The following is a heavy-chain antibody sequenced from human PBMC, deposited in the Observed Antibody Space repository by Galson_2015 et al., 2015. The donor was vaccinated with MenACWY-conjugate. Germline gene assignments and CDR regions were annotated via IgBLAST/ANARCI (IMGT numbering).Heavy chain of an antibody. CDR1: GYSFSTYW. CDR3: ARRQFKAAAAAFDP. CDR2: IWPGDSHT. Sequence: QSGAEVTKPGESLTISCTASGYSFSTYWIGWERQMPGKGLEWMGVIWPGDSHTMYSPSFQGQVTISADKSINTAYLQWRSLQASDPGFYFCARRQFKAAAAAFDPWGQGTLVTVSS. D-gene: IGHD6-13*01. V-gene: IGHV5-51*01. J-gene: IGHJ5*02.